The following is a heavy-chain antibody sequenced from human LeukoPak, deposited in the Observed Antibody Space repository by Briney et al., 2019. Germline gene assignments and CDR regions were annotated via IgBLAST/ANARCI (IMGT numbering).Heavy chain of an antibody. CDR1: GYTFTSYY. Sequence: ASVKVSCKASGYTFTSYYMHWVRQAPGQGLEWMGIISPSSSTTTYAQTSQGRVTMTRDTSTSTFYMDLSSLRSEDTAVYYCARARITLVRGPGSDAFDIWGQGTMVTISS. D-gene: IGHD3-10*01. CDR3: ARARITLVRGPGSDAFDI. J-gene: IGHJ3*02. CDR2: ISPSSSTT. V-gene: IGHV1-46*01.